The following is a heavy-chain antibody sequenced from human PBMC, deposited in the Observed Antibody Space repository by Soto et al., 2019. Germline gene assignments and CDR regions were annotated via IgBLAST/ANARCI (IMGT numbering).Heavy chain of an antibody. CDR3: AKDGGAKPAMVPGLWAY. Sequence: QVQLVESGGGVVQPGRSLRLSCAASGFTFSSYGMHWVRQAPGKGLEWVAVISYDGSNKYYADSVKGRFTISRDNSKNRLYRQMTSLRAEDTAWYYCAKDGGAKPAMVPGLWAYWGQGPLVPVPS. J-gene: IGHJ4*02. CDR1: GFTFSSYG. CDR2: ISYDGSNK. D-gene: IGHD5-18*01. V-gene: IGHV3-30*18.